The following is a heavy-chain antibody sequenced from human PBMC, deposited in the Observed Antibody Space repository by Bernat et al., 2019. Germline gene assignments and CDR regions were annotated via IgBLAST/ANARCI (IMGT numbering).Heavy chain of an antibody. CDR3: ARDHVEMAITEAFDI. Sequence: EVQLVESGGGLVQPGGSLRLSCAASGFTFSSYWMSWVRQAPGKGLEWVANIKQDGSEKYYVDSVKGRFTISRDNDKNSLYLQMNSLRAEDTAVYYCARDHVEMAITEAFDIGGQGTMVTVS. D-gene: IGHD5-24*01. CDR1: GFTFSSYW. J-gene: IGHJ3*02. CDR2: IKQDGSEK. V-gene: IGHV3-7*01.